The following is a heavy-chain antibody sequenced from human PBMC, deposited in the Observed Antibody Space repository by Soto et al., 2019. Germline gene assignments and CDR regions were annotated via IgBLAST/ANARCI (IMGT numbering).Heavy chain of an antibody. Sequence: SQTLSFTYLVSLRVIGSCTFYRHLIHQPPGKGLEWIGSIYYSGATYYNSPLRSGITISMDRSKNHFSLKLTSVTAADTAIYYCAPVGIATTTVDYWGHGTLVTVS. J-gene: IGHJ4*01. CDR1: LRVIGSCTFY. D-gene: IGHD1-26*01. V-gene: IGHV4-39*02. CDR2: IYYSGAT. CDR3: APVGIATTTVDY.